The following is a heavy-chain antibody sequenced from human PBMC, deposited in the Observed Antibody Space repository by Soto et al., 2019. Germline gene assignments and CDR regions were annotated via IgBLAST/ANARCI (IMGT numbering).Heavy chain of an antibody. Sequence: SETLSLTCTVSGGSISSYYWSWIRQPPGKGLEWIGYIYYSGSTNYNPSLKSRVTISVDTSKNQFSLKLSSVTAADTAVYYCARGLDYYYYGMDVWGQGTTVTVSS. J-gene: IGHJ6*02. CDR3: ARGLDYYYYGMDV. CDR1: GGSISSYY. CDR2: IYYSGST. V-gene: IGHV4-59*01.